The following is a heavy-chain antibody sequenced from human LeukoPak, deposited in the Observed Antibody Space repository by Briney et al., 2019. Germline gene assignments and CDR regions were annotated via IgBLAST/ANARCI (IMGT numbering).Heavy chain of an antibody. J-gene: IGHJ4*02. CDR3: ARVPGDCSSTSCFDMYFDY. CDR1: GFTFSDYY. V-gene: IGHV3-11*06. Sequence: GGSLRLSCAASGFTFSDYYMSWIRQAPGKGLEWVSYISSSSTYTDYADSVKGRFTISRDNAKNSLYLQMNSLRAEDTAVYYCARVPGDCSSTSCFDMYFDYWGQGTLDTVSS. CDR2: ISSSSTYT. D-gene: IGHD2-2*01.